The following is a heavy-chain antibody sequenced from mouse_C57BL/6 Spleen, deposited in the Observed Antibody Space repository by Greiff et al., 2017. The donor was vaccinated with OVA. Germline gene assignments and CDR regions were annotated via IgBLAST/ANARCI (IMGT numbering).Heavy chain of an antibody. CDR3: ARRNYYGSSYSRYYAMDY. CDR2: INPGSGGT. Sequence: VQVVESGAELVRPGTSVKVSCKASGYAFTNYLIEWVKQRPGQGLEWIGVINPGSGGTNYNEKFKGKATLTADKSSSTAYMQLSSLTSEDSAVYFCARRNYYGSSYSRYYAMDYWGQGTSVTVSS. J-gene: IGHJ4*01. D-gene: IGHD1-1*01. V-gene: IGHV1-54*01. CDR1: GYAFTNYL.